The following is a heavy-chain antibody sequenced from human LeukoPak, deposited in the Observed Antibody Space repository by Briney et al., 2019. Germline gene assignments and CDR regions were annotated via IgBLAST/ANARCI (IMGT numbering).Heavy chain of an antibody. CDR2: FNSDGSST. CDR1: GFTFSTYW. J-gene: IGHJ4*02. Sequence: GGSLRLSCAASGFTFSTYWMHWVCQAPGKGLVWVSRFNSDGSSTYYADPVKGRFTISRDNAKNTLYLQMNSLRAEDTAVYYCARGRYYLDSWGQGTLVTVSS. CDR3: ARGRYYLDS. D-gene: IGHD4-17*01. V-gene: IGHV3-74*01.